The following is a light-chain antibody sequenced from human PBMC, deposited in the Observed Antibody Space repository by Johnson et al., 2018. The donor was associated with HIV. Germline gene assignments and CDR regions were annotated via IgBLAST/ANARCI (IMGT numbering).Light chain of an antibody. CDR1: SSNIGNKS. CDR3: GTWNLSLNIEYG. Sequence: QSVLTQPPSVSAAPGQKVTISCSGSSSNIGNKSVSWYQQLPGTAPTLLIYENNNRPSGIPARFAGSQSVPSATLAIPGLPPWDEAAYYCGTWNLSLNIEYGFGTGTKVTVL. J-gene: IGLJ1*01. CDR2: ENN. V-gene: IGLV1-51*02.